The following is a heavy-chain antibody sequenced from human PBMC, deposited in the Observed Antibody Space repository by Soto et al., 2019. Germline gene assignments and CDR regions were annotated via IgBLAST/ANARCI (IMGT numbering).Heavy chain of an antibody. V-gene: IGHV1-69*02. CDR2: FTPILGVA. D-gene: IGHD2-8*02. CDR1: GVTFNNST. CDR3: ARPSTTATGGVEH. J-gene: IGHJ4*02. Sequence: QVQLVQSGAEVKQPGSSVKVSCKASGVTFNNSTVNWVRQAPGQGLEWMGRFTPILGVANNAQKFQGRLTLSVEKSTSTAYMELSSLRSEDTAVYYCARPSTTATGGVEHWGQGTLVILSS.